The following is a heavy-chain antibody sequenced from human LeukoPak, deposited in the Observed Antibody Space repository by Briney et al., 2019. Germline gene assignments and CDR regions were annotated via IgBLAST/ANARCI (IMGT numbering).Heavy chain of an antibody. V-gene: IGHV1-2*02. Sequence: ASMKVSCKASGYTFTDSYIHWVRQAPGQGLEWMGWINPNSGGTNYAQKFQGRVTMTRDTSISTAYMELSRLGSDDTAVYYCARDQYYYDSSGYREFDYWGQGTLVTVSS. D-gene: IGHD3-22*01. CDR3: ARDQYYYDSSGYREFDY. CDR2: INPNSGGT. J-gene: IGHJ4*02. CDR1: GYTFTDSY.